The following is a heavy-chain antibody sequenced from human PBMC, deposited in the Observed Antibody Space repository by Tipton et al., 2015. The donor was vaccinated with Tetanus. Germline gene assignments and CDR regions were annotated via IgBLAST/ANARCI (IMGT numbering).Heavy chain of an antibody. CDR2: IYPGDSDA. CDR3: ARRTRDGHNWDVFDT. D-gene: IGHD5-24*01. CDR1: GYSFTSYW. Sequence: QLVQSGAEVKKPGESLNISCKGSGYSFTSYWIGWVRQMPGKGLEWMGIIYPGDSDAIYSPSFQGQVTMTADKSISSAYLQWSSLKASDTAIYYCARRTRDGHNWDVFDTWGQGTMVTVSS. V-gene: IGHV5-51*01. J-gene: IGHJ3*02.